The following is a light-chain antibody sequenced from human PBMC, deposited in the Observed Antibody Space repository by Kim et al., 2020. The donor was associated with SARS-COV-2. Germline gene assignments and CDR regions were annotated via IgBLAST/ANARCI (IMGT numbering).Light chain of an antibody. CDR1: QSITTY. J-gene: IGKJ3*01. Sequence: EIQMTQSPSSLSASVGDRVTITCRASQSITTYLNWYQHKPGTAPKLLIYAASSLQSGVPSRFSGSGSGTEFILTISSLQPEDFATYYCQQSYRTPPFTFGPGTKVDIK. V-gene: IGKV1-39*01. CDR3: QQSYRTPPFT. CDR2: AAS.